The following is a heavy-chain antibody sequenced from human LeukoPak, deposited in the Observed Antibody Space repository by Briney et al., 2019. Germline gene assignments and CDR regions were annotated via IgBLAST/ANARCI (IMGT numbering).Heavy chain of an antibody. J-gene: IGHJ4*02. D-gene: IGHD3-9*01. CDR3: TTQGLLYYDILTGYPY. CDR2: IKSKTDGGTT. V-gene: IGHV3-15*01. Sequence: PGGSLRLSCAASGFTVSNAWMSWVRQAPGKGLEWVGRIKSKTDGGTTDYAAPVKGRFTISRDDSKNTLYLQMNSLKTEDTAVYYCTTQGLLYYDILTGYPYWGQGTLVTVSS. CDR1: GFTVSNAW.